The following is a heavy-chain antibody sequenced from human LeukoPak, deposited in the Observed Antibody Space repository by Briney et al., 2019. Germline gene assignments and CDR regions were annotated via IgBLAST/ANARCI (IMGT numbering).Heavy chain of an antibody. V-gene: IGHV3-66*01. CDR3: ARMESTTVTAIDY. Sequence: PGGSLRVSCAASGFTVSSNDMNWVRQAPGKGLEWVSIIYTGGSTYYADSVKGRFIISRDNSKSTVYLQMNSLRGEDTAVYYCARMESTTVTAIDYWGQGTLVAVSS. J-gene: IGHJ4*02. D-gene: IGHD4-17*01. CDR2: IYTGGST. CDR1: GFTVSSND.